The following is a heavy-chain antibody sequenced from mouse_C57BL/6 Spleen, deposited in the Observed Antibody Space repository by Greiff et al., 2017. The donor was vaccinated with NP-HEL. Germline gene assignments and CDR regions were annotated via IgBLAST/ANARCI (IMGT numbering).Heavy chain of an antibody. CDR3: AREHYDYSAWFAY. J-gene: IGHJ3*01. D-gene: IGHD2-4*01. CDR2: ISYDGSN. Sequence: EVQLQESGPGLVKPSQSLSLTCSVTGYSITSGYYWNWIRQFPGNKLEWMGYISYDGSNNYNPSLKSRISITRDTSKNQFFLKLNSVTTEDTATYYCAREHYDYSAWFAYWGQGTLVTVSA. CDR1: GYSITSGYY. V-gene: IGHV3-6*01.